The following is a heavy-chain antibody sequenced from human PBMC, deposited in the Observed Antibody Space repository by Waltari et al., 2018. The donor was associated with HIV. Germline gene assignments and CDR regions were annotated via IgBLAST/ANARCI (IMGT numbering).Heavy chain of an antibody. CDR3: ARSQDILSGKYYGMDG. J-gene: IGHJ6*02. CDR1: GDSLTTFA. V-gene: IGHV1-69*13. CDR2: IIPWIGRG. D-gene: IGHD3-9*01. Sequence: QVQLEQPVAEVRKPGSSVKVSCKAAGDSLTTFAISWVRKATGQGLEWMGGIIPWIGRGNYAKKVQGRLTINADESTNAVDMGVYNLRSEDTAKYYCARSQDILSGKYYGMDGWGQGTTVIVSS.